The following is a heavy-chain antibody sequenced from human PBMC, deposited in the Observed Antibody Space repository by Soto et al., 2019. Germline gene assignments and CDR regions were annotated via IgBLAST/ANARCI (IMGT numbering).Heavy chain of an antibody. CDR3: AKDVSPKGYYDSSGYDY. D-gene: IGHD3-22*01. V-gene: IGHV3-23*01. J-gene: IGHJ4*02. CDR1: GFTFSSYA. CDR2: ISGSGGST. Sequence: EVQLLESGGGLVQPGGSLRLSCAASGFTFSSYAMSWVRQAPGKGLEWVSAISGSGGSTYYADSVKGRVTISRDNSKNTLYLQMNSLRAEDTAVYYCAKDVSPKGYYDSSGYDYWGQGTLVTVSS.